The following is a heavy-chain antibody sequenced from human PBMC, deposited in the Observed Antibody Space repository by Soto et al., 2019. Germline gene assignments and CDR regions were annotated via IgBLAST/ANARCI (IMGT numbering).Heavy chain of an antibody. Sequence: ASVTVSCKASGYTFTSYDINWVRQATGQGLEWMGWMNPNSGNTGYAQKFQGRVTMTRNTSISTAYMELSSLRSEDTAVYYCARGHLVGYDFWSGYYKDYYYYMDVWGKGTTVTVSS. D-gene: IGHD3-3*01. J-gene: IGHJ6*03. CDR3: ARGHLVGYDFWSGYYKDYYYYMDV. V-gene: IGHV1-8*01. CDR1: GYTFTSYD. CDR2: MNPNSGNT.